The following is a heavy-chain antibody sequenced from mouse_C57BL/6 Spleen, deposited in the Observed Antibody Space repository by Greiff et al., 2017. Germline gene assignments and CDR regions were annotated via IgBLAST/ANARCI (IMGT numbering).Heavy chain of an antibody. D-gene: IGHD1-1*01. CDR1: GYTFTSYW. Sequence: QVQLKQSGAELAKPGASVKLSCKASGYTFTSYWMHWVKQRPGQGLEWIGYINPSSGYPKYNQKFKDKATLTADKSSSTAYMQLSSLTYEDSADYYCARGDYYGSSYDWGQGTTLTVAS. CDR3: ARGDYYGSSYD. V-gene: IGHV1-7*01. J-gene: IGHJ2*01. CDR2: INPSSGYP.